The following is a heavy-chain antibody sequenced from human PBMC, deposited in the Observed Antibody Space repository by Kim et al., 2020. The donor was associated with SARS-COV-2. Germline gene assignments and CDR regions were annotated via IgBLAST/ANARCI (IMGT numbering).Heavy chain of an antibody. Sequence: GGSLRLSCSASGFTFSSYAMHWVRQAPGKGLEYVSAISSNGGSTYYADSVTDRFTISRDNSKNTLYLQMSSLRAEEPAVCYCVKVRTRHPYGGQIGNFD. V-gene: IGHV3-64D*09. CDR2: ISSNGGST. CDR1: GFTFSSYA. CDR3: VKVRTRHPYGGQIGNFD. D-gene: IGHD4-17*01. J-gene: IGHJ4*01.